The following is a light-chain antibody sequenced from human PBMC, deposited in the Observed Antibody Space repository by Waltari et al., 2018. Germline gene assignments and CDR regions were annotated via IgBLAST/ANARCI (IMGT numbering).Light chain of an antibody. V-gene: IGKV1-12*01. CDR1: HSISIW. CDR3: QQSNTFPYN. Sequence: DLQLTQSPSSVSASVGDRVTITCRASHSISIWLAWYQHKAGKPPKLLIYSAASLETGVPSRFSGSGSGTEFTLTITGLQADDSATYYCQQSNTFPYNFGRGTKLEI. CDR2: SAA. J-gene: IGKJ2*01.